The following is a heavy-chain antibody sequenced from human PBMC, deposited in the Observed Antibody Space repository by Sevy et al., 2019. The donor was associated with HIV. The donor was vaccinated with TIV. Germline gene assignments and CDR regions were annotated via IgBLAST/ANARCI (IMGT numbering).Heavy chain of an antibody. J-gene: IGHJ3*02. CDR1: GFTFSSYS. CDR3: ARDQREGDCSGGSCYSDAFDI. V-gene: IGHV3-21*01. CDR2: ISSSSNYI. D-gene: IGHD2-15*01. Sequence: GGSLRLSCAASGFTFSSYSMNWVRQAPGKGLEWVSSISSSSNYIYYAGSVKGRLTISRDNAKNSLYLQMNSLRAEDKAVYYCARDQREGDCSGGSCYSDAFDIWGQGTMVTVSS.